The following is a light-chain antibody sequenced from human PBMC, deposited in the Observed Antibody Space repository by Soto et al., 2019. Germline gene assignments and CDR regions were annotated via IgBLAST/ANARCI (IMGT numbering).Light chain of an antibody. CDR3: QQYGGSPRT. CDR2: DAF. CDR1: RSLDSGQ. J-gene: IGKJ5*01. V-gene: IGKV3-20*01. Sequence: EIVLTQSPGTLSLSPGESATLSCRASRSLDSGQLAWYQQKVGRAPRLLIHDAFIRATGIPDRFSGSGSGTDFTLTIARLEPEDFAVYYCQQYGGSPRTFGQGTDWRL.